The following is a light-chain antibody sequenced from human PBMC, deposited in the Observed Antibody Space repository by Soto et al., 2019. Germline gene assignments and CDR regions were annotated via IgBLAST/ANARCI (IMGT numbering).Light chain of an antibody. CDR2: EVS. CDR1: SIDVGSYNL. J-gene: IGLJ1*01. V-gene: IGLV2-23*02. Sequence: QSVRTQPASVSGSPGQSSTISCTVSSIDVGSYNLVSWYQQHPGKAPKLMIYEVSKRPSGVSRRFSGSKSGNTASLTISGLQAEDEADYYCCSYAGSSTSLYVFGTGTKVTVL. CDR3: CSYAGSSTSLYV.